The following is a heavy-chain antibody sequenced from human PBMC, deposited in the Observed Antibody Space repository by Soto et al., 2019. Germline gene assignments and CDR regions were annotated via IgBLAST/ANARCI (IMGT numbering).Heavy chain of an antibody. D-gene: IGHD6-6*01. CDR2: AYYRSKWYN. V-gene: IGHV6-1*01. CDR1: GDSVSSNSAA. CDR3: ARHHLEQLGRTFDY. J-gene: IGHJ4*02. Sequence: SQTLSLTCAISGDSVSSNSAAWNWIRQSPSRGLEWLGRAYYRSKWYNDYAVSVKSRITINPDTSKNQFSLQLNSVTPEDTAVYYCARHHLEQLGRTFDYWGQGTLVTVSS.